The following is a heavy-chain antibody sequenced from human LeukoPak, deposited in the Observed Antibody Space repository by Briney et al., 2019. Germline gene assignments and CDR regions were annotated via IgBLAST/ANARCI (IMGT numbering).Heavy chain of an antibody. CDR3: ARVPPPYSSSSNWFDP. D-gene: IGHD6-6*01. V-gene: IGHV1-2*02. CDR1: GYTFIGNY. CDR2: INPNSGGT. Sequence: ASVKVSCKASGYTFIGNYMHWVRQAPGQGLEWMGWINPNSGGTNYAQKFQGRVTMTRDTSISTAYMELSRLRSDDTAVYYCARVPPPYSSSSNWFDPWGQGTLVTVSS. J-gene: IGHJ5*02.